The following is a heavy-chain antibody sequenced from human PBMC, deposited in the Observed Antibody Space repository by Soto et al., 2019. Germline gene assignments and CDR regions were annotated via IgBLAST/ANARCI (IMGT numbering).Heavy chain of an antibody. Sequence: PGGSLRLSCAGSGFTFSSYGMHWVRQAPGKGLEWVAVISYDGSNKYYADSVKGRFTISRDNSKNTVYLQMTDLRADDTAVYYCAKDAVYNDGLWLMDHWGQGTQVTVS. CDR2: ISYDGSNK. V-gene: IGHV3-30*18. CDR1: GFTFSSYG. D-gene: IGHD2-21*01. CDR3: AKDAVYNDGLWLMDH. J-gene: IGHJ4*02.